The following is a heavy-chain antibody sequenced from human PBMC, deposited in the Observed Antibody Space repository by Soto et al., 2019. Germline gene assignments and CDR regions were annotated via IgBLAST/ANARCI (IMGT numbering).Heavy chain of an antibody. CDR3: ARDSGGTTVAFGMDV. V-gene: IGHV1-69*01. CDR2: IIPLFGTA. Sequence: QVQLVQSGAEVKKPGSSVKVSCKASGGTFSSYAISWVRQAPGQGLEWMGGIIPLFGTANYAQKIQGRVTITADESTSTADMELSSLSSEDTAVYYCARDSGGTTVAFGMDVWGQGTTVTVSS. J-gene: IGHJ6*02. CDR1: GGTFSSYA. D-gene: IGHD4-17*01.